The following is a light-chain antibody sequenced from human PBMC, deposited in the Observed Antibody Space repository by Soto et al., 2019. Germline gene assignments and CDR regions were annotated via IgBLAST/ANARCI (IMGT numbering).Light chain of an antibody. Sequence: QSALTQPASVSGSPGQSITISCTGDSSDVGGYNYVSWYQQHPGKAPKLMIYEVSNRPSGVSNRFSGSKSGNTASLTISGLQAEAEADYYCSSYTSSSLVFGGGTKVTVL. V-gene: IGLV2-14*01. CDR2: EVS. CDR1: SSDVGGYNY. CDR3: SSYTSSSLV. J-gene: IGLJ2*01.